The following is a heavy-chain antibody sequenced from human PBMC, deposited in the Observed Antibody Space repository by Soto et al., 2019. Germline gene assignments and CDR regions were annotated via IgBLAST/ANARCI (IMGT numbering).Heavy chain of an antibody. D-gene: IGHD2-2*02. Sequence: PGGSLRLSCAASGFTFSSYSMNWVRQAPGKGLEWVSAISSSSSYIYYADSVKGRFTISRDNAKNTLYLQMNSLRAEDTAVYYCAKMDGLLVVPAAVLDYWGQGTLVTVSS. CDR3: AKMDGLLVVPAAVLDY. J-gene: IGHJ4*02. V-gene: IGHV3-21*04. CDR2: ISSSSSYI. CDR1: GFTFSSYS.